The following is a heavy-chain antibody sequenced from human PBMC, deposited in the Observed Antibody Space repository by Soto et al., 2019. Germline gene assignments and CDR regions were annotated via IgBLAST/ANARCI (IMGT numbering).Heavy chain of an antibody. J-gene: IGHJ3*02. V-gene: IGHV4-31*03. CDR2: IYYSGST. CDR3: ARVEMATIAFDI. Sequence: QVQLQESGPGLVKPSQTLSRTCTVSGGSISSGGYYWSWIRQHPVKGLEWIGYIYYSGSTYYNPSLKSRVTISVDTSKNQFSLKLSSVTAADTAVYYCARVEMATIAFDIWGQGTMVTVSS. D-gene: IGHD5-12*01. CDR1: GGSISSGGYY.